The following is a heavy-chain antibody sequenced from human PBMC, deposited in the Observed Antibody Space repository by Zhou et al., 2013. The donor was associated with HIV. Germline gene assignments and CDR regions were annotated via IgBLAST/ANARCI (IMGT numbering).Heavy chain of an antibody. CDR1: GGTFSSYA. D-gene: IGHD1-7*01. J-gene: IGHJ6*03. V-gene: IGHV1-69*12. CDR2: IIPIFGTA. CDR3: ARVKGGITGTTFTNYYYYMDV. Sequence: QVQLVQSGAEVKKPGSSVKVSCKASGGTFSSYAISWVRQAPGQGLEWMGGIIPIFGTANYAQKFQGRVTITADESTSTAYMELSSLRSEDTAVYYCARVKGGITGTTFTNYYYYMDVWGKGTTVTVSS.